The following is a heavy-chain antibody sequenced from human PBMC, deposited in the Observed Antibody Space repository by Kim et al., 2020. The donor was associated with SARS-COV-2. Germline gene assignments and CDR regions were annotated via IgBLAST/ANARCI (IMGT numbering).Heavy chain of an antibody. D-gene: IGHD3-16*02. CDR3: VKERVLGRRLGELSQDSDY. Sequence: GGSLRLSCSASGFTFSSYAMHWVRQAPGKGLEYVSAISSNGGSTYYADSVKGRFTISRDNSKNTLYLQMSSLRAEDTAVYYCVKERVLGRRLGELSQDSDYWGQGTLVTVSS. CDR1: GFTFSSYA. J-gene: IGHJ4*02. CDR2: ISSNGGST. V-gene: IGHV3-64D*06.